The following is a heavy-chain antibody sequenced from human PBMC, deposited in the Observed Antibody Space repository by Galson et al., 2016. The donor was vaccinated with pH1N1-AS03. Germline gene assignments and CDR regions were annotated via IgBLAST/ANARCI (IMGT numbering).Heavy chain of an antibody. D-gene: IGHD3-3*01. CDR2: INPSGGKT. CDR1: GYTFTTYC. J-gene: IGHJ5*02. Sequence: SVKVSCKASGYTFTTYCIHWVRQAPGQELEWMGMINPSGGKTTYAQKFQGRVTVTRDTSTSTVYMELSSLRSEDTAVYYCARDIHATQDDLWRKFDPWGQGTLVIVSS. CDR3: ARDIHATQDDLWRKFDP. V-gene: IGHV1-46*01.